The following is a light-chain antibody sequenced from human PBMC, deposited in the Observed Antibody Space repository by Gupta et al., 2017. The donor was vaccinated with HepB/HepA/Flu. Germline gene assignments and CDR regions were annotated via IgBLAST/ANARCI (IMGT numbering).Light chain of an antibody. V-gene: IGLV1-40*01. Sequence: QSVLPQPPSVPPAPVQNVTISCTGSRSNVVAGYDGHWYQQLPGTVHKLRVFGNNNRPSGVPDRFSGSESGTSASLAITGLLPEDEADYYCNSYDSRMSGVVFGGGTKLTVL. J-gene: IGLJ3*02. CDR2: GNN. CDR3: NSYDSRMSGVV. CDR1: RSNVVAGYD.